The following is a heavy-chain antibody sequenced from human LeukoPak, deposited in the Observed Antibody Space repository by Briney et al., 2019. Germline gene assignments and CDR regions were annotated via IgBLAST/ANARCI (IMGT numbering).Heavy chain of an antibody. CDR3: ARLDCGGDCYVDY. J-gene: IGHJ4*02. D-gene: IGHD2-21*02. Sequence: PSETLSLTCTVSGASFTSNYWSWIRQPPGKGLEWIGYIYYSGTTTYNPSLERRVTMSVDMSKTQFSLGLNSVTATDTAVYYCARLDCGGDCYVDYWGQGNLVTVSS. CDR1: GASFTSNY. V-gene: IGHV4-59*08. CDR2: IYYSGTT.